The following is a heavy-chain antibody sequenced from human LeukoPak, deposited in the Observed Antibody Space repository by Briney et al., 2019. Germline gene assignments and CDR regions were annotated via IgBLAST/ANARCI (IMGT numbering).Heavy chain of an antibody. V-gene: IGHV1-2*02. D-gene: IGHD3-10*01. CDR1: GYTFTSYA. J-gene: IGHJ5*02. Sequence: ASVKVSCKASGYTFTSYAMHWVRQAPGQGLEWMGWINPNSGGTNYAQKFQGRVTMTRDTSISTAYMELSRLRSDDTAVYYCARDLGSGVLMGWFDPWGQGTLVTVSS. CDR2: INPNSGGT. CDR3: ARDLGSGVLMGWFDP.